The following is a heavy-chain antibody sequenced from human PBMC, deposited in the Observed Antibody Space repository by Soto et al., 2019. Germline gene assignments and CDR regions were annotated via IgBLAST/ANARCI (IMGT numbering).Heavy chain of an antibody. CDR1: GGSISSYY. J-gene: IGHJ5*02. Sequence: PSETLSLTCTVSGGSISSYYWSWIRQPPGKGLEWIGYIYYSGSTNYNPSLKSRVTISVDTSKNQFSLKLSSVTAADTAVYYCASRGGIAARPNSGWFDPWGQGTLVTVSS. CDR2: IYYSGST. V-gene: IGHV4-59*08. CDR3: ASRGGIAARPNSGWFDP. D-gene: IGHD6-6*01.